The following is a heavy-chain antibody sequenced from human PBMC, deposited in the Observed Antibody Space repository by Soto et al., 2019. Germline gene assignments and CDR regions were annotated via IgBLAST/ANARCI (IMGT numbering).Heavy chain of an antibody. V-gene: IGHV6-1*01. CDR3: ARVLYCSNGVCYYFGMDV. J-gene: IGHJ6*02. CDR2: TYYRSNKWFT. Sequence: SQTLSRTCAISGDSVSSNSAAWNWLRQSPSRGLEWLGRTYYRSNKWFTDYAVSVKSRMTINSDTSKNQFSLQLNSVTPEDTAVYYCARVLYCSNGVCYYFGMDVWGQGTTVTVSS. CDR1: GDSVSSNSAA. D-gene: IGHD2-8*01.